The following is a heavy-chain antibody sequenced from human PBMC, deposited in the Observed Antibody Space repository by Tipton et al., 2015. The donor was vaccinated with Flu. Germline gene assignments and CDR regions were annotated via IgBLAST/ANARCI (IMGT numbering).Heavy chain of an antibody. CDR1: GGSISSYY. CDR2: IYYSGST. V-gene: IGHV4-59*08. Sequence: TLSLTCTVSGGSISSYYWSWIRQPPGKGLEWIGYIYYSGSTYYNPSLESRVTISLDTSKKRFSLKLSSVTAADTAVYYCARQKGGISSGYYYYFDYWGQGTLVTVSS. CDR3: ARQKGGISSGYYYYFDY. J-gene: IGHJ4*02. D-gene: IGHD3-22*01.